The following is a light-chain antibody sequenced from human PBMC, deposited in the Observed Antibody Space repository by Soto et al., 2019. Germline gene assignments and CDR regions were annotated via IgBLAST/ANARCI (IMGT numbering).Light chain of an antibody. CDR1: QSVSSSY. CDR2: SAS. V-gene: IGKV3-20*01. J-gene: IGKJ5*01. Sequence: EIVLTQSPGTLSLSPGERATLSCRASQSVSSSYLAWYQQKPGQAPRLLIFSASTTATGIPARFSGGGSGTDFTLTISRVEPEDFALYICQQYDGSPITFGKGKRLEIK. CDR3: QQYDGSPIT.